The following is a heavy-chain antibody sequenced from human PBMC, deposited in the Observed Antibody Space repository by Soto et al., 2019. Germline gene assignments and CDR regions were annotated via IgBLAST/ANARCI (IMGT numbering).Heavy chain of an antibody. V-gene: IGHV1-3*01. D-gene: IGHD3-3*01. CDR2: INAGNGNT. Sequence: GASVKVSCKASGYTFTSYAMHWVRQAPGQRLEWMGWINAGNGNTKYSQKFQGRVTITRDTSASTAYMELRSLRSDDTAVYYCARDYDFWSGYPPYYYGMDVWGQGTTVTVSS. CDR1: GYTFTSYA. CDR3: ARDYDFWSGYPPYYYGMDV. J-gene: IGHJ6*02.